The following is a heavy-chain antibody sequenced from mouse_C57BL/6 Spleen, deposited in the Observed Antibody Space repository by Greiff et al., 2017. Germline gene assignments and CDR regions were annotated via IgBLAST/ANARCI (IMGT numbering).Heavy chain of an antibody. Sequence: EVQGVESGGGLVKPGGSLKLSCAASGFTFSSYTMSWVRQTPEKRLEWVATISGGGGNTYYPDSVKGRFTISRDNAKNTLYLQMRSLRSEDTALYYGASREGYWGQGTTLTVSS. J-gene: IGHJ2*01. CDR1: GFTFSSYT. CDR2: ISGGGGNT. CDR3: ASREGY. V-gene: IGHV5-9*01.